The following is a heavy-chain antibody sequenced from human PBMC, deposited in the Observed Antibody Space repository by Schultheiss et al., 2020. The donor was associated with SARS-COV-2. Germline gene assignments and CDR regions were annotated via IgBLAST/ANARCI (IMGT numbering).Heavy chain of an antibody. D-gene: IGHD4-17*01. Sequence: GGSLRLSCAASGLTFSSYAMSWVRQAPGKGLEWVSGISGSGGSTYYADSVKGRFTISRDNSKNTLYLQMNSLRAEDTAVYYCAKATTNYGDYYYWGQGTLGTVSS. V-gene: IGHV3-23*01. CDR1: GLTFSSYA. CDR3: AKATTNYGDYYY. CDR2: ISGSGGST. J-gene: IGHJ4*02.